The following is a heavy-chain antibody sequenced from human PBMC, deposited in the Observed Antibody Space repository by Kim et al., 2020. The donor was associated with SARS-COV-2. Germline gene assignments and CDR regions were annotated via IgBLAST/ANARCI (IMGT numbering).Heavy chain of an antibody. CDR2: ISYDGSNK. CDR3: ALPIMTTVTTLSSGPPQKSDY. Sequence: GGSLRLSCAASGFTFSSYGMHWVRQAPGKGLEWVAVISYDGSNKYYADSVKGRFTISRDNSKNTLYLQMNSLRAEDTAVYYCALPIMTTVTTLSSGPPQKSDYWGQGTLVTVSS. J-gene: IGHJ4*02. D-gene: IGHD4-17*01. V-gene: IGHV3-30*03. CDR1: GFTFSSYG.